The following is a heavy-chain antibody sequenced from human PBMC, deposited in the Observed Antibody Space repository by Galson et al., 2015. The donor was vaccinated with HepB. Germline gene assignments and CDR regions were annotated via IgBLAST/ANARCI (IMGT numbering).Heavy chain of an antibody. CDR3: ARDRGGGGRDGYNCSDY. V-gene: IGHV3-7*03. D-gene: IGHD5-24*01. J-gene: IGHJ4*02. Sequence: SLRLSCAASGFTFSSYWMSWVRQAPGKGLEWVANIKQDGSEEYYVDSVKGRFTISRDNAKNSLYLQMNSLRAEDTAVYYCARDRGGGGRDGYNCSDYWGQGTLVTVSS. CDR1: GFTFSSYW. CDR2: IKQDGSEE.